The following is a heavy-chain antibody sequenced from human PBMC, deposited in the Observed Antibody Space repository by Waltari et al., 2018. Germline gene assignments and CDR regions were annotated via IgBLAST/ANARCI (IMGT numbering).Heavy chain of an antibody. CDR2: IYSGGST. V-gene: IGHV3-53*02. CDR1: GFTVSSTY. Sequence: EVQLVETGGGLIQPGGSLRLSCAASGFTVSSTYMSWVRQAPGKGLEWVSVIYSGGSTYYADSVKGRFTISRDNSKNTLYLQMNSLRAEDTAVYYCARDIVAAAGEPDYWGQGTLVTVSS. D-gene: IGHD6-13*01. CDR3: ARDIVAAAGEPDY. J-gene: IGHJ4*02.